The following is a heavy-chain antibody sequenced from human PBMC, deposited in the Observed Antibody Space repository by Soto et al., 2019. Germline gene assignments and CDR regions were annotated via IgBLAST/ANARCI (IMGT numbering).Heavy chain of an antibody. CDR2: IIPIFGTA. CDR3: ARVLRFLEWLSWFDP. D-gene: IGHD3-3*01. Sequence: QVQLVQSGAEVKKPGSSVKVSCKASGGTFSSYAISWVRQAPGQGLEWMGGIIPIFGTANYAQKFQGRVTITADESTSTADMELSSLRAEDTAVYYCARVLRFLEWLSWFDPWGQGTLVTVSS. J-gene: IGHJ5*02. CDR1: GGTFSSYA. V-gene: IGHV1-69*01.